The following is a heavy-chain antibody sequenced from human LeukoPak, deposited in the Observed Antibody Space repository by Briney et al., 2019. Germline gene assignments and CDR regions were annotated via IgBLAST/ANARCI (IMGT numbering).Heavy chain of an antibody. Sequence: PSETLSLTCTVSGGSISSGDYYWSWIRQPPGKGLKWIGYIYYSGSTYYNPSLKSRVTISVDTSKNQFSLKLSSVTAADTAVYYCARGADFLSPGDYWGQGTLVTVSS. CDR1: GGSISSGDYY. CDR2: IYYSGST. V-gene: IGHV4-30-4*08. J-gene: IGHJ4*02. CDR3: ARGADFLSPGDY. D-gene: IGHD3-3*01.